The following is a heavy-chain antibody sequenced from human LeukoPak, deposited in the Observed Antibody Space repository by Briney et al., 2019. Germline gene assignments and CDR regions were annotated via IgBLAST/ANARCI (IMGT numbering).Heavy chain of an antibody. CDR1: GYTLTSYG. D-gene: IGHD3-16*01. J-gene: IGHJ6*02. CDR3: SSLGYSYGMDV. Sequence: GASVKVSCKTSGYTLTSYGISWVRQAPGQGLEWMGWISSYNGNTNYAQKVQGRVTMTTNKSTSTAYMELRSLRSDDTAVYYCSSLGYSYGMDVWGQGTTVTVSS. CDR2: ISSYNGNT. V-gene: IGHV1-18*01.